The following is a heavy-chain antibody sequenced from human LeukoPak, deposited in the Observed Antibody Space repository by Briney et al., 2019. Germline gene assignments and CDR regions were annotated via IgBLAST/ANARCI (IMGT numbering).Heavy chain of an antibody. CDR2: ISAYNGNT. CDR1: GYTFTSYG. Sequence: ASVKVSCKASGYTFTSYGISWVRQAPGQGLEWMGWISAYNGNTNYAQKLQGRVTMTRDTSISTAYMELSRLRSDDTAVYYCASPISLPVFDHWGQGTLVTVSS. CDR3: ASPISLPVFDH. V-gene: IGHV1-18*01. J-gene: IGHJ4*02.